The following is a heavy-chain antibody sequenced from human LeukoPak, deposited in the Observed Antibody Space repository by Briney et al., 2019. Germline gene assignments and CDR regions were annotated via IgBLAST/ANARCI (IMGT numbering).Heavy chain of an antibody. J-gene: IGHJ4*02. CDR2: IDWDDDK. CDR1: WFSLSTSGMC. CDR3: ARSPCYYDSSGYSYYFDY. Sequence: SGPTLVKPPQTLTLTCTFSWFSLSTSGMCVSWIRQPPGKALEWLALIDWDDDKYYSTSLKTRLTISKDTSKNQVVLTMTNMDPVDTATYYCARSPCYYDSSGYSYYFDYWGQGTLVTVSS. D-gene: IGHD3-22*01. V-gene: IGHV2-70*01.